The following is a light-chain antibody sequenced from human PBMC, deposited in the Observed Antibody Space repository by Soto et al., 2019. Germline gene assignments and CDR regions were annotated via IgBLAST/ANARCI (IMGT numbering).Light chain of an antibody. J-gene: IGKJ4*01. V-gene: IGKV3D-15*01. Sequence: EIVMTQSPATLSVSPGESATLSCGGSQSVNIYLAWYQQKPGQAPRLLIFGASYRATGIPARFSGSGSGTEFNLTISSLKSEDFAVYFCQQYDDWLRLTFGGGTKVDIK. CDR1: QSVNIY. CDR2: GAS. CDR3: QQYDDWLRLT.